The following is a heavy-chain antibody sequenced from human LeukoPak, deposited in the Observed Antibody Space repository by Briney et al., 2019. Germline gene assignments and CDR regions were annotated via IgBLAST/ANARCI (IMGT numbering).Heavy chain of an antibody. D-gene: IGHD3-3*01. CDR1: GFTSSSYS. V-gene: IGHV3-21*01. CDR3: ARGFGVVIIEAFDI. J-gene: IGHJ3*02. Sequence: AGGSLRLSCAASGFTSSSYSMNWVRQAPGKGLEWVSSISSSSSYIYYADSVKGRFTISRDNAKNSLYLQMNSLRAEDTAVYYCARGFGVVIIEAFDIWGQGTMVTVSS. CDR2: ISSSSSYI.